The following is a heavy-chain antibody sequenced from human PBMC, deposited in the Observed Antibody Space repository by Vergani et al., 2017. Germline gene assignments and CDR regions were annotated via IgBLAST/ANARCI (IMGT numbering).Heavy chain of an antibody. CDR3: ARVVRDIVVVPAPMDV. CDR1: GYTFTGYY. Sequence: QVQLVQSGAEVKKPGASVKVSCKASGYTFTGYYMHWVRQAPGQGLEWMGWINPNSGCTNYAQKFQGRVTMTRDTSISTAYMELSRLRSDDTAVYYCARVVRDIVVVPAPMDVWGKGTTVTVSS. D-gene: IGHD2-2*01. V-gene: IGHV1-2*02. CDR2: INPNSGCT. J-gene: IGHJ6*04.